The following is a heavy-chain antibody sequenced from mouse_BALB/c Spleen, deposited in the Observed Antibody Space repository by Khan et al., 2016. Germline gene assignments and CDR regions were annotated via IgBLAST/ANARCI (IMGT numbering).Heavy chain of an antibody. J-gene: IGHJ3*01. CDR1: GFSLNTSGMG. CDR2: IYWDDDK. CDR3: AADDSFAY. D-gene: IGHD2-13*01. V-gene: IGHV8-12*01. Sequence: QVTLKESGPGILQPSQTLSLTCSFSGFSLNTSGMGVSWIRQPSGKGLEWMAHIYWDDDKRYNPSLKSRLTISKDNSNNQVFPKITSLDTADTATYYCAADDSFAYWCQGTLVTVSA.